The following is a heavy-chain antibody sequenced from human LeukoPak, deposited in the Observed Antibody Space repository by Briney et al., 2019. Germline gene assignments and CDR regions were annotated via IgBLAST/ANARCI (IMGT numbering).Heavy chain of an antibody. CDR2: ISAYNGNT. Sequence: ASVKVSCKASGYTFTSYGISWVRQAPGQGLEWMGWISAYNGNTNYAQKLQGRVTMTTDTSTSTAYMELRSLRSDDTAVYYCARETYYYDSSGYYYSFDYWGQGTLVTVSS. V-gene: IGHV1-18*01. CDR1: GYTFTSYG. D-gene: IGHD3-22*01. CDR3: ARETYYYDSSGYYYSFDY. J-gene: IGHJ4*02.